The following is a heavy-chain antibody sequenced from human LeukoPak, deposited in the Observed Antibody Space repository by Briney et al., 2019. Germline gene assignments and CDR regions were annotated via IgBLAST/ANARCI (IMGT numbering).Heavy chain of an antibody. Sequence: SETLSLTCSVYGGSFSGYYWSWIRQPPGKGLEWIGEINHSGSTNYNPSLKSRVTISVDTSKNQFSLKLSSVTAADTAVYYCARHSTIFGVVLFDPWGQGTLVTVSS. V-gene: IGHV4-34*01. D-gene: IGHD3-3*01. CDR2: INHSGST. CDR1: GGSFSGYY. J-gene: IGHJ5*02. CDR3: ARHSTIFGVVLFDP.